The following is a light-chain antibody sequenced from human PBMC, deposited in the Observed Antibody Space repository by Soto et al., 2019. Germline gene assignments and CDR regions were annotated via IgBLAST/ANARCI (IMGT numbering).Light chain of an antibody. V-gene: IGKV3-20*01. CDR3: QQYGGSPPLS. CDR2: GAS. Sequence: EIVLTQSPGTLSLSPGERATLSCRASQSVASYYLAWYQQKPGQAPRLLIYGASSRATGIPDRFSGGGSGTDFPLTISRLEPEDFAVYYCQQYGGSPPLSFGGGTRVEI. CDR1: QSVASYY. J-gene: IGKJ4*01.